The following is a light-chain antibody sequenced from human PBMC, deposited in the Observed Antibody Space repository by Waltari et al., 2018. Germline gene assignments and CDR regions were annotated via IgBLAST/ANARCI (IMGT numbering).Light chain of an antibody. J-gene: IGKJ1*01. CDR2: GAS. CDR3: QHHFRLPAT. CDR1: QSINRY. V-gene: IGKV3-20*01. Sequence: IMLTQSPGTLSLSPGERATLSCRASQSINRYLPWYQQKPGQAPRLLIYGASTRATGIPDRFSGSGSGTDFSLTISGLEPEDSAVYYCQHHFRLPATFGQGTKVEIK.